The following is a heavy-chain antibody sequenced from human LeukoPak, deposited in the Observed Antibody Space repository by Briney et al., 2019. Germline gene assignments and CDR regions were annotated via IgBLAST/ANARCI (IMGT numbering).Heavy chain of an antibody. J-gene: IGHJ4*02. CDR2: ISGSGGST. V-gene: IGHV3-23*01. D-gene: IGHD6-13*01. Sequence: PGRSLRLSCAASGFTFSNYAMSWVRQAPRKGLEWVSAISGSGGSTYYADSVKGRFTISRDNSKDTLYLQMNSLRAEDTAVYYCARDRIAAGVLDFWGQGTLVTVSS. CDR1: GFTFSNYA. CDR3: ARDRIAAGVLDF.